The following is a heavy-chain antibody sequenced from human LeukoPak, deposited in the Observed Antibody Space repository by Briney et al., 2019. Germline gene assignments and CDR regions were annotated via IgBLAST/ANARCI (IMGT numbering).Heavy chain of an antibody. J-gene: IGHJ5*02. CDR3: ARDWQILTGRNCFDP. Sequence: GASVKVSCKASGYTFSSYGISWVRQAPGQGLEWMGWISGYNGDTNYAQKFQGRVTMTTDTSTSTAYMELRSLRSDDTAVYYWARDWQILTGRNCFDPWGQGTLVTVSS. CDR1: GYTFSSYG. V-gene: IGHV1-18*01. D-gene: IGHD3-9*01. CDR2: ISGYNGDT.